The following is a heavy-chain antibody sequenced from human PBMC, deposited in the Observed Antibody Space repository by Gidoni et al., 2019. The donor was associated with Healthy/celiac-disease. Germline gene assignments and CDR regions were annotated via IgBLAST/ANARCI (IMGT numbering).Heavy chain of an antibody. CDR3: ARQATTYYYDSSGSSYFDY. V-gene: IGHV4-39*01. Sequence: QLQLQESGPGLVKPSETLSLTCSVPGGSISSSRSYWGWLRQPPGKGLEWIGSIYYSGSTYYNPSLKSRVTISVDTSKNQFSLKLSSVTAADTAVYYCARQATTYYYDSSGSSYFDYWGQGTLVTVSS. D-gene: IGHD3-22*01. CDR2: IYYSGST. CDR1: GGSISSSRSY. J-gene: IGHJ4*02.